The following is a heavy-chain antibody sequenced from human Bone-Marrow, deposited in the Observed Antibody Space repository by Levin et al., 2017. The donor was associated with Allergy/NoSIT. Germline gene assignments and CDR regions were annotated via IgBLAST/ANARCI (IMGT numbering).Heavy chain of an antibody. V-gene: IGHV3-23*01. CDR3: AKVYGGVYCGGDCSGPHDY. CDR1: GFPFNTYV. J-gene: IGHJ4*02. CDR2: ISGSDGKT. D-gene: IGHD2-21*02. Sequence: PPGGSLRLSCAASGFPFNTYVMTWVRQAPGKGLEWVSGISGSDGKTYYADSVKGRFTISRDNSKNTLYLQMNSLRAEDTAVYYCAKVYGGVYCGGDCSGPHDYWGQGTLVTVSS.